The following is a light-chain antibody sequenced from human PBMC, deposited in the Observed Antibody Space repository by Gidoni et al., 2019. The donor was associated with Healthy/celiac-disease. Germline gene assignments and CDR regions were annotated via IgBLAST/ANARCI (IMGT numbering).Light chain of an antibody. J-gene: IGKJ2*01. CDR3: QQRSNWPPMYT. Sequence: ENVLTQSPATLSLSPGARATLSCRASQSVSSYLAWYQQKPGQAPRLLIYDASNWATGIPARFSGSGSGTEFTLTISSLAPEDFAVYYCQQRSNWPPMYTFGQGTKLEIK. V-gene: IGKV3-11*01. CDR1: QSVSSY. CDR2: DAS.